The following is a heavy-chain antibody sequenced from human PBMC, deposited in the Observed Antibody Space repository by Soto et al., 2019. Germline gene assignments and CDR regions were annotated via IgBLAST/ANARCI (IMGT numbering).Heavy chain of an antibody. Sequence: TSETLSLTCTVSGGSISSYYWSWIRQPPGKGLEWIGYIYYSRSTNYNPSLKSRVTISVDTSKNQFSLKLSSVTAADTAVYYCARALDYGDYFDYWGQGTLVTVSS. CDR3: ARALDYGDYFDY. CDR1: GGSISSYY. D-gene: IGHD4-17*01. CDR2: IYYSRST. J-gene: IGHJ4*02. V-gene: IGHV4-59*01.